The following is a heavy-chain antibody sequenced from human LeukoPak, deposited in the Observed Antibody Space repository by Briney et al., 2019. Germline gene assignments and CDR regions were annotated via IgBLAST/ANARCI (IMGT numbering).Heavy chain of an antibody. CDR2: IYTSGST. V-gene: IGHV4-4*07. J-gene: IGHJ6*02. CDR1: GGSISSYY. D-gene: IGHD6-19*01. CDR3: ARDRIAVAGTWADDYYYYYGMDA. Sequence: SETLSRASTVSGGSISSYYWSWIRPPAGKGLEWIGRIYTSGSTNYNPSLKSRVTMSVDTSKNQFSLKLSSVTAADTAVYYCARDRIAVAGTWADDYYYYYGMDAWGQGTTVTVSS.